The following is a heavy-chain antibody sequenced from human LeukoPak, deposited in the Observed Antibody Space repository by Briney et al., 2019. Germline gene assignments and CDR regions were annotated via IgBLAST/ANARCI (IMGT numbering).Heavy chain of an antibody. J-gene: IGHJ4*02. Sequence: PSETLSLTCTVSGYSINSGFYWGWIRQPPVKGLEWIGSIYHSGSTHYKSSLKSRVTISVDTSKNQLSLKLTSVTAADTAVYYCARGVGLTQGGAFDFWGQGTLVTVSS. D-gene: IGHD3-16*01. CDR1: GYSINSGFY. V-gene: IGHV4-38-2*02. CDR3: ARGVGLTQGGAFDF. CDR2: IYHSGST.